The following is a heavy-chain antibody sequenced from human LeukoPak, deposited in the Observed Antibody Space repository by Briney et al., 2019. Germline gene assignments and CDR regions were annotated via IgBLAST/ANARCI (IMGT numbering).Heavy chain of an antibody. Sequence: GGSLRLSCAASGFTFSSYAMSWVRQAPGKGLEWVSFISFSSSYIYYADSVKGRFTISRDNSKNTLYLQMNSLRAEDTAVYYCAKDPSPNYYGSGSHHDYWGQGTLVTVSS. CDR1: GFTFSSYA. D-gene: IGHD3-10*01. CDR3: AKDPSPNYYGSGSHHDY. V-gene: IGHV3-23*01. J-gene: IGHJ4*02. CDR2: ISFSSSYI.